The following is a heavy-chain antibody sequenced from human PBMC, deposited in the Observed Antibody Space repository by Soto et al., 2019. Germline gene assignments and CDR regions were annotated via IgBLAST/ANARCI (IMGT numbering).Heavy chain of an antibody. CDR3: ARDRGSGSYYYYGMDV. D-gene: IGHD1-26*01. V-gene: IGHV3-30-3*01. J-gene: IGHJ6*02. CDR1: GFTFSSYA. Sequence: LRLSCAASGFTFSSYAMHWVRQAPGKGLEWVAVISYDGSNKYYADSVKGRFTISRDNSKNTLYLQMNSLRAEDTAVYYCARDRGSGSYYYYGMDVWGQGTTVTVS. CDR2: ISYDGSNK.